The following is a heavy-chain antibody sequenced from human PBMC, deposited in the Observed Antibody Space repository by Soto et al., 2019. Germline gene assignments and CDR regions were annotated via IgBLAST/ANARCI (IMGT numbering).Heavy chain of an antibody. D-gene: IGHD4-17*01. V-gene: IGHV2-5*05. CDR3: AHAGDYDLLTFDH. Sequence: SCPTLVNPTQTLTLTCSFSGFSLSTSGVGVGWIRQPPEKALEWLALIFWDDDKRYGPSLKSRLAISKDTSNNQVVLTITNIDPGDSATYFCAHAGDYDLLTFDHWGPGTLVTVSS. CDR1: GFSLSTSGVG. CDR2: IFWDDDK. J-gene: IGHJ4*01.